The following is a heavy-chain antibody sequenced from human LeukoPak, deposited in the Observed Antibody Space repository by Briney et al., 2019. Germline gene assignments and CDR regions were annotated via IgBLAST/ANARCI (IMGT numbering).Heavy chain of an antibody. V-gene: IGHV3-9*01. CDR2: ISWNSGSI. D-gene: IGHD3-10*01. J-gene: IGHJ6*02. Sequence: PGGSLRLSCAASGFTFDDYAMHWVRQAPGKGLEWVSGISWNSGSIGYADSVKGRFTISRDNAKNSLYLQMNSLRAEDTALYYCAKDRGGGITMVRGVPSEYYYGMEVWGQGTTVTVSS. CDR3: AKDRGGGITMVRGVPSEYYYGMEV. CDR1: GFTFDDYA.